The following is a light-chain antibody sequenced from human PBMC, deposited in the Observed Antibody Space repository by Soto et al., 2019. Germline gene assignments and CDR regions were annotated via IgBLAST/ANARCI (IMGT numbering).Light chain of an antibody. CDR2: EVS. CDR1: SSDVGGYNY. CDR3: CSYTSTNSRV. V-gene: IGLV2-14*01. Sequence: QSALTQPASVSGSDGQSITISCTGTSSDVGGYNYVSWYQQRPGKAPKLMIFEVSNRPSGVSNRFSGSKSGNTASLTISGLQAEDEAYYYCCSYTSTNSRVFGGGTKLTVL. J-gene: IGLJ3*02.